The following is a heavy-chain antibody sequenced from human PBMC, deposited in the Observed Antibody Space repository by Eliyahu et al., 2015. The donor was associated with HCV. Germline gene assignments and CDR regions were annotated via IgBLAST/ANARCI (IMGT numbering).Heavy chain of an antibody. V-gene: IGHV3-33*06. D-gene: IGHD3-10*01. Sequence: PASGFTFSNYGMHWVRQAPGKGLEWVAVIVYDGNNKFYADSVKGRFTISRDNSKNTLYLQMNSLRAEDTAVYYCSKDWGRGWGFADFWGQGTLVTVSA. CDR2: IVYDGNNK. J-gene: IGHJ4*02. CDR3: SKDWGRGWGFADF. CDR1: GFTFSNYG.